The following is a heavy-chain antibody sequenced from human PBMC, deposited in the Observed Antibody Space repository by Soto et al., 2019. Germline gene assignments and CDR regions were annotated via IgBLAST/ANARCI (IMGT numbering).Heavy chain of an antibody. Sequence: QVQLVQSGAEVKKPGASVKVSCEASGYTSNNYEINWVRQATGQGLEWMGWMNPNSANTGYAQKLQGRVTMTRNTSTSTAYMELRSLRSEDTAVYYCTITNWRWLPRFWGHGTLVTVSS. CDR2: MNPNSANT. D-gene: IGHD7-27*01. J-gene: IGHJ4*01. V-gene: IGHV1-8*01. CDR1: GYTSNNYE. CDR3: TITNWRWLPRF.